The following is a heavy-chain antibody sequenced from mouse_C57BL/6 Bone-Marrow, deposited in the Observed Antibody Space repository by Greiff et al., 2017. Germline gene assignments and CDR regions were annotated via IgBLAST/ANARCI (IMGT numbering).Heavy chain of an antibody. CDR1: GFTFSSYG. CDR3: ARRGYGRDWYFDV. CDR2: ISSGGSYT. Sequence: EVQRVESGGDLVKPGGSLKLSCAASGFTFSSYGMSWVRQTPDKRLEWVATISSGGSYTYYPDSVKGRFNISRDNAKNPLYLQMSSLKSEDTAMYYCARRGYGRDWYFDVWGTGTTVTVAS. V-gene: IGHV5-6*01. J-gene: IGHJ1*03. D-gene: IGHD3-2*02.